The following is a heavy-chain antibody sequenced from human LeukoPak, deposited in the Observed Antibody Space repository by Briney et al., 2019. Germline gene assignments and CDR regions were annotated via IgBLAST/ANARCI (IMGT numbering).Heavy chain of an antibody. CDR1: GFTLSSYS. J-gene: IGHJ4*02. CDR2: LSVGGGDT. CDR3: ARDYTEGITWYYYFDY. D-gene: IGHD3-16*01. Sequence: GGSLRLSCAASGFTLSSYSMSWVRQAPGKGLEWVAALSVGGGDTYYADSVKGRFTISRDISKSTLYLQMNGLRAVDTATYYCARDYTEGITWYYYFDYWGQGTLVSVSS. V-gene: IGHV3-23*01.